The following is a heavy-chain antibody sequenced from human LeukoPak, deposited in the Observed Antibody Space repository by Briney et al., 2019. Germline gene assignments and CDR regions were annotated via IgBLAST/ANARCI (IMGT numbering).Heavy chain of an antibody. CDR2: ISAYNGNT. Sequence: ASVKVSCKASGYTFTSYGISWVRQAPGRGLEWMGWISAYNGNTNYAQKLQGRVTMTTDTSTSTAYMELRSLRSDDTAVYYCARVGRYYPPAYGMDVWGQGTTVTVSS. D-gene: IGHD2/OR15-2a*01. J-gene: IGHJ6*02. CDR3: ARVGRYYPPAYGMDV. CDR1: GYTFTSYG. V-gene: IGHV1-18*01.